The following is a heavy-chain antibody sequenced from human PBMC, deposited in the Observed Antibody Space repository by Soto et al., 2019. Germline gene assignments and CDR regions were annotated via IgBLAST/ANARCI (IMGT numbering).Heavy chain of an antibody. J-gene: IGHJ4*02. CDR2: ISGSGDST. Sequence: EWSLRLSCAASGFTFSSYGMTFSSYAMSWVRQAPGKGLEWVSTISGSGDSTYYADSVKGRFTISRDNSKNTLFLQMNSLRAGDTAVYYCPKDKKSIAAYALDCWGQGTRVTVSS. V-gene: IGHV3-23*01. D-gene: IGHD6-6*01. CDR3: PKDKKSIAAYALDC. CDR1: GFTFSSYGMTFSSYA.